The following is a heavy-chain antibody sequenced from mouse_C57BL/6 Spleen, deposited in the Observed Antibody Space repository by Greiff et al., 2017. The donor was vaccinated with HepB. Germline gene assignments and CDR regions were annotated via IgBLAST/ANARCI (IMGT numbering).Heavy chain of an antibody. J-gene: IGHJ2*01. Sequence: QVQLKQPGAELVRPGSSVKLSCKASGYTFTSYWMHWVKQRPIQGLEWIGNIDPSDSETHYNQKFKDKATLTVDKSSSTAYMQLSSLTSEDSAVYYCARTGYSPVDYWGQGTTLTVSS. CDR3: ARTGYSPVDY. CDR2: IDPSDSET. CDR1: GYTFTSYW. D-gene: IGHD2-12*01. V-gene: IGHV1-52*01.